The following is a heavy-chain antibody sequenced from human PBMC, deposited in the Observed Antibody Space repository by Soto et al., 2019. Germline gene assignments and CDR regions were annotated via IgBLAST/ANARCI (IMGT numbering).Heavy chain of an antibody. D-gene: IGHD5-18*01. CDR3: ARDTHSGYSYGYSYYYGMDV. J-gene: IGHJ6*02. Sequence: PSETLSLTCTVSGCSVSSGSYYWSWIRQPPGKGLEWIGYIYYSGSTNYNPSLKSRVTISVDTSKNQFSLKLSSVTAADTAVYYCARDTHSGYSYGYSYYYGMDVWGQGTTVTVSS. CDR2: IYYSGST. V-gene: IGHV4-61*01. CDR1: GCSVSSGSYY.